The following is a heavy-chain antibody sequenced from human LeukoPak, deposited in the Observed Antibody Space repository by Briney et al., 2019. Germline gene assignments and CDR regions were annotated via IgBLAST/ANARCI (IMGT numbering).Heavy chain of an antibody. J-gene: IGHJ4*02. Sequence: QPGGSLRLSCAASGFTFSSYAMHWVRQAPGKGLEWASLISGGSGNIYYVDSVKGRFTISRDNSKNTLYVQMTSLRAEDTAIYYCAKGSDYYGSVTSKKTDWGQGTLVTVSS. D-gene: IGHD3-10*01. CDR3: AKGSDYYGSVTSKKTD. CDR2: ISGGSGNI. V-gene: IGHV3-23*01. CDR1: GFTFSSYA.